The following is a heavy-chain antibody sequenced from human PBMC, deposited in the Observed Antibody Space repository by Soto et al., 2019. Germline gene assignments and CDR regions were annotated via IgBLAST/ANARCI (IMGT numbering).Heavy chain of an antibody. V-gene: IGHV4-30-2*01. CDR2: IYHSGSI. CDR3: ARVPAP. CDR1: GGSISSGGYS. Sequence: QLQLQESGSGLVKPSQTLSLTCAVSGGSISSGGYSWSWIRQPPGKGLEWIGYIYHSGSIYYNPSLTSTVTITVDTSETQCSLKLSSVTDADTAVYYCARVPAPWRQGTLVTVSP. J-gene: IGHJ5*02.